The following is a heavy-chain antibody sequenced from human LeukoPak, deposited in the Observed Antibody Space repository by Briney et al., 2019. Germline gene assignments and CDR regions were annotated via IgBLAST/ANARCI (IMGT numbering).Heavy chain of an antibody. V-gene: IGHV3-30*04. CDR2: ISSDGRIQ. D-gene: IGHD6-6*01. J-gene: IGHJ4*02. CDR1: GFTFSIYA. CDR3: DPHDSASQF. Sequence: PGGSLRLSCAAPGFTFSIYAMHWVRQAPGKGLEWVAFISSDGRIQYYAYSVKGRFTISRGNSKNTLFLQMNGLRDEDTAVYYCDPHDSASQFWGQGTLVTVSS.